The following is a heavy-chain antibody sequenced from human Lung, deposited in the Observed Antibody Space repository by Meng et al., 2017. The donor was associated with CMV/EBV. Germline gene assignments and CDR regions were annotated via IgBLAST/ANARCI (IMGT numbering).Heavy chain of an antibody. D-gene: IGHD4-11*01. V-gene: IGHV3-13*01. CDR1: GFTFSSYD. J-gene: IGHJ6*02. CDR3: ARSATVTTLGSRYGMDV. CDR2: IGTAGDT. Sequence: GGSLRLXXAASGFTFSSYDMHWVRKATGKGLEWVSAIGTAGDTYYPGSVKGRFTISRENAKNSLYLQMNSLRAGDTAVYYCARSATVTTLGSRYGMDVWGQGTTVTVSS.